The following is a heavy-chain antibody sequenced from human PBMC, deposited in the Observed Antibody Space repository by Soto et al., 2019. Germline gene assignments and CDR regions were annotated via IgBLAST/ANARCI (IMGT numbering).Heavy chain of an antibody. Sequence: QVQLQESGPGLVKPSQTLSLTCTVSGGSISSGDYYWSWIRQPPGKGLEWIGHIYYSGSTYYNPSLKSRVTISVDTSKNQFSLKLSSVTAADTAVYYCARDASSITMVRGVGWFDPWGQGTLVTVSS. D-gene: IGHD3-10*01. J-gene: IGHJ5*02. CDR3: ARDASSITMVRGVGWFDP. CDR1: GGSISSGDYY. CDR2: IYYSGST. V-gene: IGHV4-30-4*01.